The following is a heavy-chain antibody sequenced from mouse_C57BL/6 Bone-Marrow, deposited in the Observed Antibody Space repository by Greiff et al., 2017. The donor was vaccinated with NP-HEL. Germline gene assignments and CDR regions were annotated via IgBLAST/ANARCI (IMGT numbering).Heavy chain of an antibody. D-gene: IGHD2-4*01. V-gene: IGHV1-72*01. Sequence: QVQLQQPGAELVKPGASVKLSCKASGYTFTSYWMHWVKQRPGRGLEWIGRIDPISGGTKYNEKFKSKATLTVDKPSSTAYMQLSSLTSEDSAVYYCARNGDYARFAYWGQGTLVTVSA. CDR3: ARNGDYARFAY. CDR2: IDPISGGT. J-gene: IGHJ3*01. CDR1: GYTFTSYW.